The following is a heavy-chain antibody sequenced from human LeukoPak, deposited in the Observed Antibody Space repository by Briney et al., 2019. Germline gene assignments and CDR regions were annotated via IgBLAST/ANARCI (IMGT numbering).Heavy chain of an antibody. V-gene: IGHV3-43*01. CDR3: AKDQFDY. CDR2: ISWDGGST. CDR1: GFTFDDYT. Sequence: PGGSLRLSCAASGFTFDDYTMHWGRQAPGRGLEWVSLISWDGGSTYYAGSVKGRFTISRDNSKNSLYLQMNSLRTEDTALYYCAKDQFDYWGQGTLVTVSS. J-gene: IGHJ4*02.